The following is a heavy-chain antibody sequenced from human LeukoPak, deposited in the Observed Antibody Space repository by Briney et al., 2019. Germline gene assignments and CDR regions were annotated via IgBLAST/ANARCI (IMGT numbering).Heavy chain of an antibody. Sequence: ASVKVSCKASGYTFTGYYMHWVRQAPGQGLGWMGWINPNSGGTNYAQKFQGRVTMTRDTSISTAYMELSRLRSDDTAVYYCARSLYGGAYYYYYMDVWGKGTTVTVSS. CDR3: ARSLYGGAYYYYYMDV. CDR2: INPNSGGT. J-gene: IGHJ6*03. D-gene: IGHD4-23*01. CDR1: GYTFTGYY. V-gene: IGHV1-2*02.